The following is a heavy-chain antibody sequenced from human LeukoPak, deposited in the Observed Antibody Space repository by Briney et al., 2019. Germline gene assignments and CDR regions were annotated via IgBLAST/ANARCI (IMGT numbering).Heavy chain of an antibody. J-gene: IGHJ3*02. V-gene: IGHV5-51*01. Sequence: GESLKISCKGSGYSFTSHWIGWVRQMPGKGLEWMGIIYPGDSDTRYSPSFRGQVTISADKSISTAYLQRSSLKASDTAMYYCATAVADNAFDIWGQGTMVTVSS. CDR2: IYPGDSDT. CDR1: GYSFTSHW. D-gene: IGHD6-19*01. CDR3: ATAVADNAFDI.